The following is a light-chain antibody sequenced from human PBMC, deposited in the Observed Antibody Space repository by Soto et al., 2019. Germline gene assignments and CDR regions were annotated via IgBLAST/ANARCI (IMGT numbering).Light chain of an antibody. J-gene: IGKJ5*01. CDR1: QSISRF. Sequence: DLQMTQSPSYLSASVGDRVTIACRASQSISRFLNWYQQKPGKAPKPLIYAASRLQSGVPSRFTGSVSGTDFTLTVGSLQPEDFATYYSQQRYSTPSTFGQATRQKI. CDR2: AAS. V-gene: IGKV1-39*01. CDR3: QQRYSTPST.